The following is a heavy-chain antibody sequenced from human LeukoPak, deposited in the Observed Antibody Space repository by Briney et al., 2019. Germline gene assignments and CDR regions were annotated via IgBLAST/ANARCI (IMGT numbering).Heavy chain of an antibody. CDR1: GYTFTSYG. V-gene: IGHV1-18*01. J-gene: IGHJ3*02. CDR2: ISAYNGNT. D-gene: IGHD3-22*01. CDR3: ARDQTRLNYDPDAFDI. Sequence: GASVKVSCKASGYTFTSYGISWVRQAPGQGLEWMGWISAYNGNTNYAQKLQGRVTMTTDTSTSTAYMELRSLRSDDTAVYYCARDQTRLNYDPDAFDIWGQGTMVTVSS.